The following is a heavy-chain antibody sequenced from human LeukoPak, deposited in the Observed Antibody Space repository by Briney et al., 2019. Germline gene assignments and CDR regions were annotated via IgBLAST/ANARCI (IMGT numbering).Heavy chain of an antibody. Sequence: GGSLRLSCAASGFTFSSYSMNWVRQAPGKGLEWVSAISGSGGSTYYADSVKGRFTISSDNSKNTLYLQMNSLRAEDTAVYYCAKEKSGGSGVYFDYWGQGTLVTVSS. V-gene: IGHV3-23*01. J-gene: IGHJ4*02. CDR1: GFTFSSYS. CDR2: ISGSGGST. D-gene: IGHD2-15*01. CDR3: AKEKSGGSGVYFDY.